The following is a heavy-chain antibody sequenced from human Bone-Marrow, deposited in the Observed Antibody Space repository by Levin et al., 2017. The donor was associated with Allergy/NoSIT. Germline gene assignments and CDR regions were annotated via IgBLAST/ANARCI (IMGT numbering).Heavy chain of an antibody. CDR3: AKGLRGVGATIY. D-gene: IGHD1-26*01. CDR1: GFPFDDYA. Sequence: LSLTCAASGFPFDDYAMHWVRQAPGKGLEWVSGISWNSGSIGYADSVKGRFTISRDNAKNSLYLQMNSLRAEDTALYYCAKGLRGVGATIYWGQGTLVTVSS. V-gene: IGHV3-9*01. CDR2: ISWNSGSI. J-gene: IGHJ4*02.